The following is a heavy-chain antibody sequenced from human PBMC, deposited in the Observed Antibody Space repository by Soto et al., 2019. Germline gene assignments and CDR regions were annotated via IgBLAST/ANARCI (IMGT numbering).Heavy chain of an antibody. CDR2: VIAYNYDT. Sequence: EASVKVSCKTSGYIFTSYVVAWVRQAPGQGLERMGWVIAYNYDTTYAQNVQGRVTMTTDTSTSTAYMDLTSLRSDDTAVYYCARVGSVAAGRHFDYWGQGTLVTVSS. CDR1: GYIFTSYV. J-gene: IGHJ4*02. D-gene: IGHD2-15*01. CDR3: ARVGSVAAGRHFDY. V-gene: IGHV1-18*01.